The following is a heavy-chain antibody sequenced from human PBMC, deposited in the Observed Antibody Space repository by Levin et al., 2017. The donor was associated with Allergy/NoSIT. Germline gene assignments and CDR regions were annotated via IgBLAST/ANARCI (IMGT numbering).Heavy chain of an antibody. Sequence: GGSLRLSCAASGFTFSKYAIHWVRQAPGKGLEWVALISSDGNNKYYADSVKGRFTISADTSKNTLYLQVHSLRAEDTAVYYCAVGSSYSSTWSSGYFDFWGQGTLVTVSS. D-gene: IGHD6-13*01. CDR2: ISSDGNNK. V-gene: IGHV3-30-3*01. CDR3: AVGSSYSSTWSSGYFDF. J-gene: IGHJ4*02. CDR1: GFTFSKYA.